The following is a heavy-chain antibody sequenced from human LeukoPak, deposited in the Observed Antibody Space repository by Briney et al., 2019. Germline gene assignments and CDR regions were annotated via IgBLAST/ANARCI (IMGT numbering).Heavy chain of an antibody. J-gene: IGHJ4*02. D-gene: IGHD3-16*02. Sequence: AGGSLRLSCTASGFTFGDYAMSWVRQAPGKGLEWVGFIRSKAYGGTTEYAASVKGRFTISRDDSKSIAYLQMNSLKTEDTAVYYCTRDRYYDYVWGSYRSYYFDYWGQGTLVTVSS. V-gene: IGHV3-49*04. CDR3: TRDRYYDYVWGSYRSYYFDY. CDR1: GFTFGDYA. CDR2: IRSKAYGGTT.